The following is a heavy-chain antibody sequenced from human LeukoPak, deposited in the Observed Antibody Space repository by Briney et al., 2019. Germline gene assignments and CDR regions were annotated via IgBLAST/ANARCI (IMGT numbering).Heavy chain of an antibody. V-gene: IGHV4-34*01. CDR2: INYSGST. J-gene: IGHJ6*02. Sequence: SETLSLTCAVYGGSFSGYYWSWIRQPPGKGLEWIGEINYSGSTNYNPSLKSRVTISVDTSKNQFSLKLSSVTAAGTAVYYCARGHYYYYGMDVWGQGTTVTVSS. CDR3: ARGHYYYYGMDV. CDR1: GGSFSGYY.